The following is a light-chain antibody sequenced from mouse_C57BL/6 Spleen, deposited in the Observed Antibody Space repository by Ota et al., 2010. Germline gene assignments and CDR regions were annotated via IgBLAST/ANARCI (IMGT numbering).Light chain of an antibody. CDR3: FQSNYLPFT. CDR2: WFL. CDR1: KSLLNSDGFTY. V-gene: IGKV1-99*01. J-gene: IGKJ4*01. Sequence: DVVLVPNYHSLCLSIIGRSSLYLLSSTTKSLLNSDGFTYLDWYLQKPGQSPQXLIYWFLIDFLGVPDRFSGSGSGTDFTLKISRVEAEDLGVYYCFQSNYLPFTFGSGTKLEIK.